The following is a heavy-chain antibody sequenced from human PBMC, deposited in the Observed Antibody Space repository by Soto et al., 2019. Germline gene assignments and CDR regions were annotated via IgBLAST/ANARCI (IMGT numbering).Heavy chain of an antibody. CDR3: ARDGGPETSPYSSSWTGYYYYGMDV. Sequence: PGGSLRLSCAASGFTFSSYSMNWVRQAPGKGLQWVSSISSSSSYIYYADSVKGRFTISRDNVKNSLYLQMNSLRAEDTAVYYCARDGGPETSPYSSSWTGYYYYGMDVWGQGTTVTVSS. D-gene: IGHD6-13*01. J-gene: IGHJ6*02. CDR1: GFTFSSYS. V-gene: IGHV3-21*01. CDR2: ISSSSSYI.